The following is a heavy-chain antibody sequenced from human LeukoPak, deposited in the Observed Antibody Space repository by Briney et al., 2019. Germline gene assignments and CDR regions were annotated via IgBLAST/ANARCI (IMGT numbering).Heavy chain of an antibody. V-gene: IGHV3-64*02. CDR3: ARGRGGPPFDY. CDR1: GFSFRGYG. J-gene: IGHJ4*02. Sequence: GGSLRLSCAAAGFSFRGYGMHWVRQAPGKGLEYVSAISADGGTTYYADSVKDRFIISRDNSKNTLYLQMGSLRNEDMAVYYCARGRGGPPFDYWGQGALVTVSS. CDR2: ISADGGTT.